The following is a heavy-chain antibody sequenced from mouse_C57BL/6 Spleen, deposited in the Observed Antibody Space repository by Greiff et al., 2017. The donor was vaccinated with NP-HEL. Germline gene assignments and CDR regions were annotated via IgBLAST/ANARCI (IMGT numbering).Heavy chain of an antibody. J-gene: IGHJ1*03. CDR2: ISYSGST. CDR3: AREDDYDGYFDV. V-gene: IGHV3-1*01. Sequence: DVKLQESGPGMVKPSQSLSLTCTVTGYSITSGYDWHWIRHFPGNKLEWMGYISYSGSTNYNPSLKSRISITHDTSKNHFFLKLNSVTTEDTATYYCAREDDYDGYFDVWGTGTTVTVSS. CDR1: GYSITSGYD. D-gene: IGHD2-4*01.